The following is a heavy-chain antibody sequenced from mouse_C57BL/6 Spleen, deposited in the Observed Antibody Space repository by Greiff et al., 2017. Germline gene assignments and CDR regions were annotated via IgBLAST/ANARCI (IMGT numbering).Heavy chain of an antibody. V-gene: IGHV1-55*01. Sequence: QVQLQQPGAELVKPGASVKMSCKASGYTFTSYWITWVKQRPGQGLEWIGGIYPGSGSTNYNEKFKSKATLTVDTSSSTAYMQLSSLTSEDSAVYYCARGDLDYDDGYYDVWGTGTTVTVSS. J-gene: IGHJ1*03. CDR1: GYTFTSYW. D-gene: IGHD2-4*01. CDR2: IYPGSGST. CDR3: ARGDLDYDDGYYDV.